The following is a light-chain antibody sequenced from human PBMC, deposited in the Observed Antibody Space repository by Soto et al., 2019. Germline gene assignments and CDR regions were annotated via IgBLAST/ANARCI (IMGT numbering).Light chain of an antibody. V-gene: IGLV2-14*03. CDR2: DAT. J-gene: IGLJ2*01. CDR3: SSFTTSSSVV. Sequence: HSALTQPASVSGSPGQSITISCTGTSSDIGGSDYVSWYRQHPGKAPKLLISDATNRPSGVSSRFSGSKSGNTASLTISGLQAEDEADYYCSSFTTSSSVVFGEGTQLTVL. CDR1: SSDIGGSDY.